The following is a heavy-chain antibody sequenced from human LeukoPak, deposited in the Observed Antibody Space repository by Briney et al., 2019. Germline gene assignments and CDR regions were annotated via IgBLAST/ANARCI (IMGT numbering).Heavy chain of an antibody. CDR1: GFTFSNYG. D-gene: IGHD6-6*01. V-gene: IGHV3-30*02. J-gene: IGHJ4*02. CDR3: AKDEGRYSSSSVGYYFDY. CDR2: IRYDGSNK. Sequence: GGSLRLSCAASGFTFSNYGIHWVRQAPGKGLEWVAFIRYDGSNKYYTDSVKGRFTISRDNSKNTLYLQMNSLRAEDTAVYYCAKDEGRYSSSSVGYYFDYWGQGTLVTVSS.